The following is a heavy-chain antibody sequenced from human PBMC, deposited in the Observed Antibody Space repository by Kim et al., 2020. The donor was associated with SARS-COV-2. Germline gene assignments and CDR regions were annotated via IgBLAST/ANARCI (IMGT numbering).Heavy chain of an antibody. CDR2: ISWNSGSI. D-gene: IGHD6-19*01. Sequence: GGSLRLSCAASGFTFDDYAMHWVRQAPGKGLEWVSGISWNSGSIGYADSVKGRFTISRYNAKNSLYLQMNSLRAEDTALYYCAKDIGYSSGPFDYWGQGTLVTVSS. J-gene: IGHJ4*02. V-gene: IGHV3-9*01. CDR1: GFTFDDYA. CDR3: AKDIGYSSGPFDY.